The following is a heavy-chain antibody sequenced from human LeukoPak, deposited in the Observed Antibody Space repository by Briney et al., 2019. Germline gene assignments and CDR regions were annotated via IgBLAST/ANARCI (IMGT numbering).Heavy chain of an antibody. D-gene: IGHD3-9*01. CDR3: ARGRLRYFDWGGYYYYGMDV. CDR1: GGSISSGGYY. J-gene: IGHJ6*02. V-gene: IGHV4-31*03. Sequence: SETLSLTCTVSGGSISSGGYYWSWIRQHPGKGLEWIGYIYYSGSTYYNPSLKSRVTISVDTSKNQFSLKLSSVTAADTAVYYCARGRLRYFDWGGYYYYGMDVWGQGTTVTVSS. CDR2: IYYSGST.